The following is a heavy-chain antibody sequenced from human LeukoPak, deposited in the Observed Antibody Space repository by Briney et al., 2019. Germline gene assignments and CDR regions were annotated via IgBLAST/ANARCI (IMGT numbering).Heavy chain of an antibody. J-gene: IGHJ4*02. Sequence: KTRESLKISCKGSGHSFTNYWIGWVRQMPGKGLEWMGIIYPGDSDTRYSPSFQGQVTISADKSISTAYLQWSSLKASDTAMYYCASGLIAAAGTTFDYWGQGTLVTVSS. D-gene: IGHD6-13*01. CDR1: GHSFTNYW. V-gene: IGHV5-51*01. CDR2: IYPGDSDT. CDR3: ASGLIAAAGTTFDY.